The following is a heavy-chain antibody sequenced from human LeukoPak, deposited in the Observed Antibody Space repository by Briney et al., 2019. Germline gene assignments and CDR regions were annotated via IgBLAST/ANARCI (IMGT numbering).Heavy chain of an antibody. V-gene: IGHV3-23*01. CDR3: AKDRPNYHESNGHYYRLNGDS. D-gene: IGHD3-22*01. J-gene: IGHJ5*01. CDR1: GFTFNIYS. Sequence: GGSLRLSCVASGFTFNIYSMSWVRQAPGKGLEWVSSITSSGDATFYADSVKDPFTISRDNSRSTLYLQMSRLRVEDTAVYYCAKDRPNYHESNGHYYRLNGDSWGQGTLVTVSS. CDR2: ITSSGDAT.